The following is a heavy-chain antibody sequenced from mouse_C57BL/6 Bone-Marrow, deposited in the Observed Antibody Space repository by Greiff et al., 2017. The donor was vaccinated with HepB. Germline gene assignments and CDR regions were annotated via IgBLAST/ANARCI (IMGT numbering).Heavy chain of an antibody. CDR2: IDPSDSYT. D-gene: IGHD2-12*01. CDR3: ARGDDDANSDY. J-gene: IGHJ2*01. Sequence: VQLQQPGAELVMPGASVKLSCKASGYTFTSYWMHWVKQRPGQGLEWIGEIDPSDSYTNYNQKFKGKSTLTVDKSSSTAYMQLSSLTSEDSAVYYCARGDDDANSDYWGQGTTLTVSS. CDR1: GYTFTSYW. V-gene: IGHV1-69*01.